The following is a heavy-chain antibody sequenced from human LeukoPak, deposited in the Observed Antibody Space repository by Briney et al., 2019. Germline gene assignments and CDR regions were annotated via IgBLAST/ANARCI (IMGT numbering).Heavy chain of an antibody. CDR3: VRENRGALDI. CDR1: GFTFSSSE. J-gene: IGHJ3*02. CDR2: ISSSSNTI. Sequence: PGGSLRLSCAASGFTFSSSEMNWVRQAPGKGLEWVSYISSSSNTIYYADSVKGRFTISRDNAKNSLYLQMNSLRAEDTAVYYCVRENRGALDIWGQGTMVTVSS. V-gene: IGHV3-48*03.